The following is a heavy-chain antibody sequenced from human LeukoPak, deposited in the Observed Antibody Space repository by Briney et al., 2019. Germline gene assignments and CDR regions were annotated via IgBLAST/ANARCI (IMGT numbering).Heavy chain of an antibody. CDR2: IYYSGST. J-gene: IGHJ4*02. V-gene: IGHV4-59*01. D-gene: IGHD2-2*01. CDR1: GGSISSYY. CDR3: ARVIGYCSSTSCSGFDY. Sequence: PSETLSLTCTVSGGSISSYYWSWIRQPPGKGLEWIGYIYYSGSTNYNPSLKSRVTISVDTSKNQFSLKLSSVTAADTAVYYCARVIGYCSSTSCSGFDYWGQGTLVTVSS.